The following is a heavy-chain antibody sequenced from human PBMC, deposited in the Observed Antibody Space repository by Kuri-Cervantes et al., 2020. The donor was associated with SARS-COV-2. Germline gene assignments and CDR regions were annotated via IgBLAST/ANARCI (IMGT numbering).Heavy chain of an antibody. Sequence: ASVKVSCKTPETTFPNYDINWVRQATGQGLEWMGMVKTNSGNTLYAQFFQGRVTMTEDTSTDTAYMELSSLRSEDTAVYYCATAKGGXYIPAFDIWGQGTMVTVSS. CDR3: ATAKGGXYIPAFDI. CDR2: VKTNSGNT. V-gene: IGHV1-8*01. D-gene: IGHD1-26*01. J-gene: IGHJ3*02. CDR1: ETTFPNYD.